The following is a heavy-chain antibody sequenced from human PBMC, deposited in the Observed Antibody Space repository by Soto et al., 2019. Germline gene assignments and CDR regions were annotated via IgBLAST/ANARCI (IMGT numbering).Heavy chain of an antibody. CDR1: GFTFRSYA. J-gene: IGHJ4*02. D-gene: IGHD2-21*02. CDR2: ISYDGSNK. CDR3: AAGEVVTAVDY. V-gene: IGHV3-30-3*01. Sequence: QVQLVESGGGVVQPGRSLRLSCAASGFTFRSYAMHWVRQAPGKGLEWVAVISYDGSNKYYADSVKGRFTISRDNSKNTLYLQMNSLRAEDTAVYYCAAGEVVTAVDYWGQGTLVTVSS.